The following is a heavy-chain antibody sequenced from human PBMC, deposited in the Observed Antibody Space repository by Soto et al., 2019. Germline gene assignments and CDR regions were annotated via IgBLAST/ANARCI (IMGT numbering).Heavy chain of an antibody. D-gene: IGHD3-9*01. J-gene: IGHJ4*02. CDR2: VYNSGSA. CDR3: GRLEGLATISYYFDY. Sequence: SETLSLTCTVSGDSIKNYYWTWLRQSPEKGLEWIGNVYNSGSAYYNPSLEGRVTMSVDTSKSQFSLKLISLSAADTAVYYCGRLEGLATISYYFDYWGQGALVTVSS. V-gene: IGHV4-59*08. CDR1: GDSIKNYY.